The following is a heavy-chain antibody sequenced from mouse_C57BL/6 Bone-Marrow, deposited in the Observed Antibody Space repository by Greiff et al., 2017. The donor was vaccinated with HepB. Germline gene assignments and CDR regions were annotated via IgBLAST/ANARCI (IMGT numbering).Heavy chain of an antibody. J-gene: IGHJ2*01. Sequence: VQLQQSGAELVRPGASVKLSCTASGFNIKDDYMHWVKQRPEQGLEWIGWIDPENGDTEYASKFQGKATITADTSSNTAYLQRSSLTSEDTAVYYCTTDYGRNFDYWGQGTTLTVSS. CDR3: TTDYGRNFDY. CDR1: GFNIKDDY. D-gene: IGHD1-1*01. CDR2: IDPENGDT. V-gene: IGHV14-4*01.